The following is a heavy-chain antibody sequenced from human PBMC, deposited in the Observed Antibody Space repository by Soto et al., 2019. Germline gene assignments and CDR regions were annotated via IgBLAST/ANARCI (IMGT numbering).Heavy chain of an antibody. CDR3: ASRYGSSFDI. V-gene: IGHV4-59*08. CDR2: IYYRGST. Sequence: QVQLQESGPGLVKPSETLSLTCTVSGGSISSYYWSWIRQPPGKGLEWIGYIYYRGSTNYNPSLKSRVTISVDTSKNQFSLKLSSVTAADTAVYYCASRYGSSFDIWGQGTMVTVSS. D-gene: IGHD3-10*01. CDR1: GGSISSYY. J-gene: IGHJ3*02.